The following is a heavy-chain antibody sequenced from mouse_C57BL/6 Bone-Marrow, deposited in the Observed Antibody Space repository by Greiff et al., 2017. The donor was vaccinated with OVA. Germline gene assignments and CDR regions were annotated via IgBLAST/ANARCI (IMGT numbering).Heavy chain of an antibody. J-gene: IGHJ2*01. CDR3: ARVYYYGTIDY. CDR1: GFTFSSSA. CDR2: ISDGGSYT. D-gene: IGHD1-1*01. V-gene: IGHV5-4*01. Sequence: EVQLQESGGGLVKPGGSLKLSCAASGFTFSSSAMSWVRQTPEKRLEWVATISDGGSYTYYPDNVKGRFTISRDNAKNNLYLQMSHLKSEDTAMYYCARVYYYGTIDYWGQGTTLTVSS.